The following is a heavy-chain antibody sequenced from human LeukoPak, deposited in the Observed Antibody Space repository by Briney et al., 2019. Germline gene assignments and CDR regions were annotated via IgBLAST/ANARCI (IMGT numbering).Heavy chain of an antibody. Sequence: PGGSLRLSCAASGFTFSNYWMHWVRHAPGKGLVWVSRINSDGSSTSYADSVKGRFTISRGNAKNTLYLQMNSLRAEDTAVYYCARVSSGSYFGYYYYYMDVWGKGTTVTVSS. CDR2: INSDGSST. CDR1: GFTFSNYW. V-gene: IGHV3-74*01. J-gene: IGHJ6*03. CDR3: ARVSSGSYFGYYYYYMDV. D-gene: IGHD1-26*01.